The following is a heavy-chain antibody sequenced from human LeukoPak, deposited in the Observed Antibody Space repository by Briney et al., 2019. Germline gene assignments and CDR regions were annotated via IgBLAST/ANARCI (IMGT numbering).Heavy chain of an antibody. CDR1: GFTFRTTW. CDR2: INTDGTT. CDR3: GRDRNYSIDY. D-gene: IGHD2-15*01. V-gene: IGHV3-74*01. Sequence: GGSLRLSCAASGFTFRTTWMHWFRQAPGKGLVWVSRINTDGTTTYADSVQGRFTIFRDNTKNTLYLQMDSLRVEDTAVYYCGRDRNYSIDYWGQGTLVTVSS. J-gene: IGHJ4*02.